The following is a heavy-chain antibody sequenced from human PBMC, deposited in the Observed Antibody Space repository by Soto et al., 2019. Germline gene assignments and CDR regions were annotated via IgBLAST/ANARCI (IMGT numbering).Heavy chain of an antibody. V-gene: IGHV3-30*09. Sequence: QVQLVQSGGGVVQAGNSLRLSCTASGLTFTSSSFHWVRQAPGKGLEWVAVISENGDRQYSTESVRGRFVISRDSSKNTVYLQMNSLRPEDTRVYFCARRLATTVFALGYWGQGALVTVSS. CDR2: ISENGDRQ. CDR3: ARRLATTVFALGY. J-gene: IGHJ4*02. D-gene: IGHD4-17*01. CDR1: GLTFTSSS.